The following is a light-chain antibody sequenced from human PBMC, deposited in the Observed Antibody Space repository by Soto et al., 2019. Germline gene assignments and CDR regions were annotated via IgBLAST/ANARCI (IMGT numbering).Light chain of an antibody. CDR3: QQYNSYS. CDR1: QSISSW. V-gene: IGKV1-5*01. J-gene: IGKJ1*01. Sequence: IHMTQAPSTLSASLGDIVTITCRAIQSISSWLAWYQQKPWKAPKLLIYDASSLESGVPSRFSGSGSGTEFTLTISSLQPDDFATYYCQQYNSYSFGQGTKVDIK. CDR2: DAS.